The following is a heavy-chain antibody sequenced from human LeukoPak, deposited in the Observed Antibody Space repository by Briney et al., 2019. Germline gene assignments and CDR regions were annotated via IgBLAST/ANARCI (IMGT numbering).Heavy chain of an antibody. D-gene: IGHD6-25*01. J-gene: IGHJ4*02. CDR2: IYRNEDK. V-gene: IGHV2-5*01. Sequence: ESGPTLVKPTQTLTLTCTFSGFSLGTTGVGVGWIRQPPGKALEWVALIYRNEDKRYSPSLKTRLTITKDTSKNQVVLTMTNVDPVDTGTYFCAHIWGSGSAWGRPDYWGQGTLVTVSS. CDR1: GFSLGTTGVG. CDR3: AHIWGSGSAWGRPDY.